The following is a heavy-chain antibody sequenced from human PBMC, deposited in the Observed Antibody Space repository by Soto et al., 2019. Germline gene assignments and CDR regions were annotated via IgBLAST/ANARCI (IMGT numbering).Heavy chain of an antibody. CDR2: FSGRGGPT. D-gene: IGHD2-21*02. J-gene: IGHJ5*02. V-gene: IGHV3-23*01. CDR1: GFTFSTYA. CDR3: AKARAGDPNWYDP. Sequence: EVQLLESGGGLVQPGGSLRLSCAASGFTFSTYAMTWVRQAPGTGLEWVSTFSGRGGPTYYADSVKGRFTISRDNSKNTVYLQMNSLRAEDTAIYYCAKARAGDPNWYDPGGQGTLVTVSS.